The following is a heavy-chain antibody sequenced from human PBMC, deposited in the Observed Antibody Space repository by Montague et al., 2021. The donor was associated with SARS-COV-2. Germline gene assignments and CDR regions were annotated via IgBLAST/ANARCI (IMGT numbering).Heavy chain of an antibody. J-gene: IGHJ4*02. V-gene: IGHV3-23*01. Sequence: SLRLSCAASGFTFSHYAMTWVRQTPGKGLDWVSTISGCGDSTSYADPVKGRFTISRDNSQNTLYLQVNSLRAEDTAVYYCAGGTYMGVDFWGQGTLVTVSS. CDR1: GFTFSHYA. D-gene: IGHD1-26*01. CDR3: AGGTYMGVDF. CDR2: ISGCGDST.